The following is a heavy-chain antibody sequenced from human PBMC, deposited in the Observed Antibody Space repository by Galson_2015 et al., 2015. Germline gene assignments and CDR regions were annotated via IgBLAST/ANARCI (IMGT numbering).Heavy chain of an antibody. CDR3: ASYWSRHDY. D-gene: IGHD2-15*01. V-gene: IGHV4-34*01. J-gene: IGHJ4*02. CDR2: ISHSGST. CDR1: GGSFSGYY. Sequence: SETLSLTCAVYGGSFSGYYWSWIRQPPGKGLEWIGEISHSGSTNYNPSLKSRVTISVDTSKNQFSLKLSSVTAADTAVYYCASYWSRHDYWGQGTLVTVSS.